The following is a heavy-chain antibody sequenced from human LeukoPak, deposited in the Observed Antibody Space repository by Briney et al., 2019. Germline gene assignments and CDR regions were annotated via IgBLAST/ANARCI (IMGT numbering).Heavy chain of an antibody. V-gene: IGHV4-59*12. CDR1: GGSISSYY. J-gene: IGHJ2*01. D-gene: IGHD3-10*01. CDR3: ARLNGESPYWYFDL. CDR2: IYYSGST. Sequence: PSETLSLTCAVYGGSISSYYWSWIRQPPGKGLEWIGYIYYSGSTNYNPSLKSRVTISVDTSKNQFSLKLSSVTAADTAVYYCARLNGESPYWYFDLWGRGTLVTVSS.